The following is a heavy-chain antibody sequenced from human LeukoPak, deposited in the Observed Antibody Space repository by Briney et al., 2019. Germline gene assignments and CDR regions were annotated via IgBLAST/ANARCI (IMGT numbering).Heavy chain of an antibody. CDR3: ARGPGWNSGSPRYSDY. V-gene: IGHV3-20*04. CDR1: GFTFDDYA. D-gene: IGHD1-26*01. J-gene: IGHJ4*02. Sequence: PGGSLRLSCAASGFTFDDYAMSWVRHAPGKGLEWVSGTNWDGGSIVYGDSVKGRITVSRDNAKNSLYMQMDSLRAEDTALSYCARGPGWNSGSPRYSDYWGQGTLVTVSS. CDR2: TNWDGGSI.